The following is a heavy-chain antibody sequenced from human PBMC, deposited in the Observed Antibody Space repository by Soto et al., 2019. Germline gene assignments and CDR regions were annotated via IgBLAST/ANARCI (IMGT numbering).Heavy chain of an antibody. CDR3: AKDSNQWKLLYSMDV. J-gene: IGHJ6*02. CDR1: GFTFSSYG. V-gene: IGHV3-30*18. D-gene: IGHD1-26*01. CDR2: ISYDGSNK. Sequence: GGSLRLSCAASGFTFSSYGMHWVRQAPGKGLEWVAVISYDGSNKYYADSVKGRFTISRDNSKNTLYLQMNSLRAEDTAVYYCAKDSNQWKLLYSMDVWGQGTTVTVSS.